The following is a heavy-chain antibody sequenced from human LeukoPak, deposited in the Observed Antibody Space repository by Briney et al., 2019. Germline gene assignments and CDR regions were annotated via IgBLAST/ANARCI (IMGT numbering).Heavy chain of an antibody. V-gene: IGHV4-34*01. CDR1: GGSFSGYY. D-gene: IGHD2-15*01. Sequence: PSETLSLTCAVYGGSFSGYYWSWVRQPPGKGLEWIGEINHSGSTNYNPSLKSRVTISVDTSKNQFSLKLSSVTAADTAVYHCARGRVLGYCSGGSCYYAFDIWGQGTMVTVSS. CDR3: ARGRVLGYCSGGSCYYAFDI. J-gene: IGHJ3*02. CDR2: INHSGST.